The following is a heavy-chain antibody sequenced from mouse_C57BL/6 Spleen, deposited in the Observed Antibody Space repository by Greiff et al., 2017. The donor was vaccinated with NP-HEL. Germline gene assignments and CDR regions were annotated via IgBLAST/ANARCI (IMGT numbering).Heavy chain of an antibody. CDR1: GYTFTSYW. CDR3: ASYYSNFYWYFDV. D-gene: IGHD2-5*01. CDR2: INPSNGGT. J-gene: IGHJ1*03. V-gene: IGHV1-53*01. Sequence: QVQLQQPGTELVKPGASVKLSCKASGYTFTSYWMHWVKQRPGQGLEWIGNINPSNGGTNYNEKFKRKATLTVDKSSSTAYMQLSSLTSEDSAFYYCASYYSNFYWYFDVWGTGTTVTVSS.